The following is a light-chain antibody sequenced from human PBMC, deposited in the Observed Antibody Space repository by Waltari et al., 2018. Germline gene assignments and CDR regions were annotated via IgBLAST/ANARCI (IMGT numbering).Light chain of an antibody. J-gene: IGLJ2*01. CDR2: KDS. Sequence: SYELTQPPSVSVSPGQTARITCPGDALPKQYAYWYQQKPGKAPVLVIYKDSERPSGIPERFSGSSSGTTVTLTISGVQAEDEADYYCQSADSSGTYDVVFGGGTKLTVL. CDR3: QSADSSGTYDVV. V-gene: IGLV3-25*03. CDR1: ALPKQY.